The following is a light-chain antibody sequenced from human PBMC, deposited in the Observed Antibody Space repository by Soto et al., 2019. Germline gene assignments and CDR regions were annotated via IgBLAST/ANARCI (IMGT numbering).Light chain of an antibody. CDR3: QQYSTYPYT. CDR1: QSISSW. CDR2: KAS. V-gene: IGKV1-5*03. Sequence: DIQMTQSPSTLSAFVGDRVTVTCRASQSISSWLAWYQQKPGKAPKVLIYKASTLETGVPSRFSGGGSGTEFALTISSLQPDDFAPYYCQQYSTYPYTFGQGTKLEMK. J-gene: IGKJ2*01.